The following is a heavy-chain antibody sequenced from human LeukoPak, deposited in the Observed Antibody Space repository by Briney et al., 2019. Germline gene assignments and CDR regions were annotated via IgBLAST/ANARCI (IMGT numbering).Heavy chain of an antibody. Sequence: SETLSLTCTVSGGSISSGGYYWSWIRQPPGKGLEWIGYIYHSGSTYYDPSLKSRVTISVDRSKNQSSLKLSSVTAADTAMYYCASTYNGNSHWPYWGQGTLVTVSS. V-gene: IGHV4-30-2*01. J-gene: IGHJ4*02. CDR2: IYHSGST. CDR3: ASTYNGNSHWPY. CDR1: GGSISSGGYY. D-gene: IGHD4-23*01.